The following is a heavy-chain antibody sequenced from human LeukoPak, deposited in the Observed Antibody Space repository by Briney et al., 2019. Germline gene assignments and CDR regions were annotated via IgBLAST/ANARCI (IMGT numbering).Heavy chain of an antibody. CDR3: ARAEWQLPAEIDY. D-gene: IGHD1-26*01. CDR2: INEEGTET. J-gene: IGHJ4*02. V-gene: IGHV3-7*01. CDR1: GFKFSNYW. Sequence: GGSLRLSCAASGFKFSNYWMTWVRQAPGKGLEWVASINEEGTETYYVDSVKGRFTISRDNAKNSLSLQMNSLGAEDTAVYYCARAEWQLPAEIDYWGQGPLVTVSS.